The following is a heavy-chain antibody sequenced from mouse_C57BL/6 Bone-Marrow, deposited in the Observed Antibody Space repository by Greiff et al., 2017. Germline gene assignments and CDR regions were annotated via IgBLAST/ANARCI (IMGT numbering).Heavy chain of an antibody. J-gene: IGHJ2*01. CDR1: GYSITSGYY. CDR3: AYYYGSKDY. D-gene: IGHD1-1*01. V-gene: IGHV3-6*01. CDR2: ISYDGSN. Sequence: EVKLQESGPGLVKPSQSLSLTCSVTGYSITSGYYWNWIRQFPGNKLEWMGYISYDGSNNYNPSLKNRISITRDTSKNQFFLKLNSVTTEDTATYYCAYYYGSKDYWGQGTTLTVSS.